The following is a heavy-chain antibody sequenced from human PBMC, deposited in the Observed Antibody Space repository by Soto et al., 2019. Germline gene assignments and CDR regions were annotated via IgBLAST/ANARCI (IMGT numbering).Heavy chain of an antibody. J-gene: IGHJ4*02. Sequence: GESLKISCKGSGYSFAGYWITWVRQKPGKGLEWMGRIDPSDSQTYYSPSFRGHVTISVTKSITTVFLQWSSLRASDTAMYYCARQIYDSDTGPNFQYYFDSWGQGSPVTVS. CDR1: GYSFAGYW. CDR2: IDPSDSQT. V-gene: IGHV5-10-1*01. CDR3: ARQIYDSDTGPNFQYYFDS. D-gene: IGHD3-22*01.